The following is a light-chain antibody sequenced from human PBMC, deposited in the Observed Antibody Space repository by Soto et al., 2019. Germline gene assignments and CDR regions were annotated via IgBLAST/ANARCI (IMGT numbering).Light chain of an antibody. CDR1: SSDVGKYDY. Sequence: QSVLTQPPSASGSPGQSVTISCTGTSSDVGKYDYVSWFQHHPGKAPKLIIYEVSKRPSGVPDRFSGSKSGSTASLTISGLQAEDEADYYCCSYAGSSTYVFGIGTKVTVL. J-gene: IGLJ1*01. CDR3: CSYAGSSTYV. CDR2: EVS. V-gene: IGLV2-8*01.